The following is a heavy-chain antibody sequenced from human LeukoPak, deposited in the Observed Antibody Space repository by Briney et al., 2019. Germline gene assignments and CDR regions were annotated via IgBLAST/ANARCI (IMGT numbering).Heavy chain of an antibody. J-gene: IGHJ4*02. D-gene: IGHD5-18*01. V-gene: IGHV3-23*01. CDR3: AKDGAVDTAMGFDY. CDR2: ISGSGGST. Sequence: PGGSLRLSCAASGFTFSSYAMSWVRQAPGKGLEWVSAISGSGGSTYYADSVKGRVTISRDNSKNTLYLQMNSLRAEDTAVYYCAKDGAVDTAMGFDYWGQGTLVTVSS. CDR1: GFTFSSYA.